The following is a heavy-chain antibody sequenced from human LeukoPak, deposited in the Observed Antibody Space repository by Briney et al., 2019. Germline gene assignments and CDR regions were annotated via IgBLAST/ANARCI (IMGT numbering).Heavy chain of an antibody. CDR2: ISAYNGNT. Sequence: GASVTVSCKASGYTFTSYGISWVRQAPGQGLEWMGWISAYNGNTNYAQKLQGRVTMTTDTSTSTAYMELRSLRSDDTAVYYCASESLYGSGSFTDYWGQGTLVTVSS. V-gene: IGHV1-18*01. J-gene: IGHJ4*02. CDR3: ASESLYGSGSFTDY. D-gene: IGHD3-10*01. CDR1: GYTFTSYG.